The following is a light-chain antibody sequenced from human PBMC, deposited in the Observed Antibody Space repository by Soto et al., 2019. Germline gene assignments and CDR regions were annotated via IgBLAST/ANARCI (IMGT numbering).Light chain of an antibody. CDR2: DAS. CDR1: QSVSSSY. Sequence: EIVFAHSPDTLSFSPVDRGTLSCRASQSVSSSYLAWYQQKPGQAPRLLIYDASNRATGIPARFSGSGSGTDFTLTISSLQAEDVAVYYCQHYYSSPLTFGGGTKVDIK. CDR3: QHYYSSPLT. V-gene: IGKV3D-7*01. J-gene: IGKJ4*01.